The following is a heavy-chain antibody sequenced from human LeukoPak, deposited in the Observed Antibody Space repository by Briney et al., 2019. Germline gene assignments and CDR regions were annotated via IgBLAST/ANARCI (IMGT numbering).Heavy chain of an antibody. CDR3: AKDFELVETPGDDFEY. V-gene: IGHV3-74*01. D-gene: IGHD2-21*02. Sequence: GGSLRLSCAASGFTFSSYWMHWVRQAPGKGLVWLSRITPDGSYTSYAGAVKGRFTISRDNAKNTLYLQMNSLSAEDTAVYYCAKDFELVETPGDDFEYWGQGALVTVSS. CDR1: GFTFSSYW. CDR2: ITPDGSYT. J-gene: IGHJ4*02.